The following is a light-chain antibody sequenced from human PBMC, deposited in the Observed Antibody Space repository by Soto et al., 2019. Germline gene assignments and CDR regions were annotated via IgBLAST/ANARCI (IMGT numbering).Light chain of an antibody. Sequence: ALTQPPSAAASPGPSVAISCTGTSSDVGGYNYVSWYQQPPGKAPKLMIYDVHKRPSRFPDRFSGSKSGNTASLTVSGLQAEDEADYYCSSYAGSSNVFGTGTKVTVL. CDR3: SSYAGSSNV. J-gene: IGLJ1*01. CDR2: DVH. V-gene: IGLV2-8*01. CDR1: SSDVGGYNY.